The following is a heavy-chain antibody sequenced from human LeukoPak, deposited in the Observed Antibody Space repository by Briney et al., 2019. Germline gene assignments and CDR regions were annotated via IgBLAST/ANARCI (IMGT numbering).Heavy chain of an antibody. D-gene: IGHD2-2*01. Sequence: SETLSLTCTVSGGSISSGGYYWSCIRPHPGKGLECIGYIYYSGSTYYNPSLKSRVTISVDTSKNQFSLKLSSVTAADTAVYYCARYTTEVVPAAQYGVDAFDIWGQGTMVTVSS. J-gene: IGHJ3*02. V-gene: IGHV4-31*03. CDR2: IYYSGST. CDR3: ARYTTEVVPAAQYGVDAFDI. CDR1: GGSISSGGYY.